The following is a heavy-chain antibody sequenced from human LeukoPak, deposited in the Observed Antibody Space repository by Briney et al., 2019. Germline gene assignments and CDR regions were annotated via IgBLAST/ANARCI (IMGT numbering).Heavy chain of an antibody. D-gene: IGHD1-7*01. Sequence: SETLSLTCTVSGVSISSYYWSWIRQPPGKGLEWIGYIFYTGSTNYNPSLKSRVTISVLTSKNRFSLKLSSVTAADTAVYYCARGSSSYNWNFSMFSYWFDPWGQGTLVTVSS. CDR1: GVSISSYY. J-gene: IGHJ5*02. V-gene: IGHV4-59*01. CDR3: ARGSSSYNWNFSMFSYWFDP. CDR2: IFYTGST.